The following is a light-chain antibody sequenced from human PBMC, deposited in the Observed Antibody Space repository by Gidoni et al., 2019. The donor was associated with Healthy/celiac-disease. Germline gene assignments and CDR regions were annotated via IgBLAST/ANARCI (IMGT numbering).Light chain of an antibody. J-gene: IGLJ3*02. CDR3: CSYAGSWV. CDR1: SSDVGSYNL. Sequence: QSALTQPAPVSGLPGQSITISCTGTSSDVGSYNLVSWYQPHPGKAPKLMIHEVSKRPSGVSTRFSGSKSGNTASLTISGLQAEDEADYYCCSYAGSWVFGGGTKLTVL. CDR2: EVS. V-gene: IGLV2-23*02.